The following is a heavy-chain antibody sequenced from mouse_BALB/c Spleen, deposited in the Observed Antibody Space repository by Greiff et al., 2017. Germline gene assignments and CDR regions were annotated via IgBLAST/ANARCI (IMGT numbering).Heavy chain of an antibody. CDR1: GYAFSSYW. Sequence: VQLQQSGAELVRPGSSVKISCKASGYAFSSYWMNWVKQRPGQGLEWIGQIYPGDGDTNYNGKFKGKATLTADKSSSTAYMQLSSLTSEDSAVYVCAITSSDWYFDVWGAGTTVTVSS. CDR3: AITSSDWYFDV. J-gene: IGHJ1*01. D-gene: IGHD1-1*01. V-gene: IGHV1-80*01. CDR2: IYPGDGDT.